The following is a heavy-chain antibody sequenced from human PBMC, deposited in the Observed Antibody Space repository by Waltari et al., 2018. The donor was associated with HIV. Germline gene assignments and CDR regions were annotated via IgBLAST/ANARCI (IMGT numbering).Heavy chain of an antibody. CDR2: ITGSGGRT. CDR1: GYIFSPYS. J-gene: IGHJ6*02. CDR3: AKERVAGYYYYGMDV. V-gene: IGHV3-23*01. D-gene: IGHD6-19*01. Sequence: EVQLLESGGGLVQPGGSLRLSCAASGYIFSPYSMHWVRQAPGKGLEWVSVITGSGGRTYYADSVKGRFTISRDKSKNTLYLQMNSLRAEDTAIYYCAKERVAGYYYYGMDVWGQGTTVTVSS.